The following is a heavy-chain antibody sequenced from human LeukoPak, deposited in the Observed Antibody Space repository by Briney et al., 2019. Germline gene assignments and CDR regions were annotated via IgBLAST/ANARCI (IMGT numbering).Heavy chain of an antibody. CDR1: GFPFSSYA. CDR3: AKGYCTTTSCFWSMDV. Sequence: GGSLRLSCAASGFPFSSYALRWVRQAPGKGLEWVSSISAGGANTHYADSVKGRFTISRDNSKNTLYLQMNSLRVEDTAIYYCAKGYCTTTSCFWSMDVWGQGTTVTVSS. CDR2: ISAGGANT. D-gene: IGHD2-2*01. V-gene: IGHV3-23*01. J-gene: IGHJ6*02.